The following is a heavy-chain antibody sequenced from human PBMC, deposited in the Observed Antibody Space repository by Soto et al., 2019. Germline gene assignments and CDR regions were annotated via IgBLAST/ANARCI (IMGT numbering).Heavy chain of an antibody. Sequence: GGSLRLSCAASGFTFSSYAMSWVRQAPGKGLEWVSAISGSGGSTYYADSVKGRFTISRDNSKNTLYLQMNSLRAEDTAVYYCTYYYDSSGYYVPLSYFDYWGQGTLVTVSS. CDR1: GFTFSSYA. D-gene: IGHD3-22*01. V-gene: IGHV3-23*01. J-gene: IGHJ4*02. CDR2: ISGSGGST. CDR3: TYYYDSSGYYVPLSYFDY.